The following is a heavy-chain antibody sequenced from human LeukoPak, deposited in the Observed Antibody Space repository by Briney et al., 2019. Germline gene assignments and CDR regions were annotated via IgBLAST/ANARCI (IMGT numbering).Heavy chain of an antibody. CDR1: GLTFSSYE. V-gene: IGHV3-48*03. Sequence: GGSLRLSCAASGLTFSSYEMNWVRQAPGKGLEWVSYISSSGSTIYYADSVKGRFTISRDNAKNSLYLQMNSLRAEDTAVYYCARVLAVADYYYGMDVWGQGTTVTVSS. D-gene: IGHD6-19*01. CDR3: ARVLAVADYYYGMDV. J-gene: IGHJ6*02. CDR2: ISSSGSTI.